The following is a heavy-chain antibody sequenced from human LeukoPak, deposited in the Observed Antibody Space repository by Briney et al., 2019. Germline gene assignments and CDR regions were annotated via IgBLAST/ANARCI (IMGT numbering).Heavy chain of an antibody. CDR3: ARQKLVLGGADGFDA. D-gene: IGHD3-16*01. CDR1: GFSLNYYA. J-gene: IGHJ3*01. V-gene: IGHV3-33*08. Sequence: PGTSLRLSRAASGFSLNYYAIHWVRQAPGKGLEWVAVISFDGRNKYYGESVKGRFSISRDNSKNRVFVQMSSLRSEDTAVYFCARQKLVLGGADGFDAWGQGTMVTVS. CDR2: ISFDGRNK.